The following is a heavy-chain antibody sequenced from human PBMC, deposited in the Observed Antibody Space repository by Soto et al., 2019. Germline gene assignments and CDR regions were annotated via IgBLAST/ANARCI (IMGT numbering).Heavy chain of an antibody. Sequence: EVQLVASGGGLVQHGKSLKLSCVAIGFTFEAHAMHWIRQVPGKGLEWVAGINWNSGITGYADSVKGRFTISRDNANNSLHLEMNSLKSEDTALYYCTKWRGALTVVINWFDPWGQGTPVTVSS. CDR1: GFTFEAHA. D-gene: IGHD3-22*01. J-gene: IGHJ5*02. V-gene: IGHV3-9*01. CDR2: INWNSGIT. CDR3: TKWRGALTVVINWFDP.